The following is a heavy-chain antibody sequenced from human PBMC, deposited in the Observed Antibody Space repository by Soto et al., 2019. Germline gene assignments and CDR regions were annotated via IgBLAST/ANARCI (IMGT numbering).Heavy chain of an antibody. CDR1: GGSIISGAHY. CDR3: ARGPYITMVRGVGDYYGMDV. CDR2: IYHSGST. Sequence: PSENLSLTCTVSGGSIISGAHYWSWIRQYSGKGLEWIGYIYHSGSTYYNPSLKSRVIISVDTSKNQFSLKLSSVTAADTAVYYCARGPYITMVRGVGDYYGMDVWGQRSTVTVSS. D-gene: IGHD3-10*01. V-gene: IGHV4-31*03. J-gene: IGHJ6*02.